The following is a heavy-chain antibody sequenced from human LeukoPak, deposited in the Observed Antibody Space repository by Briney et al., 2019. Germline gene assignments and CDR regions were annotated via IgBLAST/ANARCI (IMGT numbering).Heavy chain of an antibody. V-gene: IGHV4-34*01. CDR3: ARADDIVVVPDAYFDY. J-gene: IGHJ4*02. CDR1: GGSFSGYY. D-gene: IGHD2-2*01. Sequence: PSETLSLTCAVYGGSFSGYYWSWIRQPPGKGLEWIGEINHSGSTNYNPSLKSRVTISVDTSKNQFSLKLSSVTAADTAVYYCARADDIVVVPDAYFDYWGQGTLVTVSS. CDR2: INHSGST.